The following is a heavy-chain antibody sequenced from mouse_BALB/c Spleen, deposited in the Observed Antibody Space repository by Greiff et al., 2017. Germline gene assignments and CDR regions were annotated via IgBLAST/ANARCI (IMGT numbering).Heavy chain of an antibody. CDR1: GYTFTSYW. V-gene: IGHV1S22*01. J-gene: IGHJ2*01. D-gene: IGHD2-14*01. Sequence: LQHPGSELVRPGASVKLSCKASGYTFTSYWMHWVKQRPGQGLEWIGNIYPGSGSTNYDEKFKSKATLTVDTSSSTAYMQLSSLTSEDSAVYYCTRYYRYSDYWGQGTTLTVSA. CDR2: IYPGSGST. CDR3: TRYYRYSDY.